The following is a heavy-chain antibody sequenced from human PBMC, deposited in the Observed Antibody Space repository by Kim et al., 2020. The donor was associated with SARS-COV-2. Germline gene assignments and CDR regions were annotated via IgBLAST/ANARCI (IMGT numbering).Heavy chain of an antibody. CDR2: K. Sequence: KYYVDSVKGRFTISRDNAKNSLYLQMNSLRAEDTAVYYCASFKCSSCDYWGQGTLVTVSS. CDR3: ASFKCSSCDY. D-gene: IGHD6-13*01. J-gene: IGHJ4*02. V-gene: IGHV3-7*03.